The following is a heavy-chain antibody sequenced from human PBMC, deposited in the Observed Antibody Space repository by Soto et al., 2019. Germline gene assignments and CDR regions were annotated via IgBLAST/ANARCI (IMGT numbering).Heavy chain of an antibody. CDR2: IYYSGST. Sequence: PSETLSLTCTVSCGSISSYYWSWIRQPPGKGLEWIGYIYYSGSTNYNPSLKSRVTISVDTSKNQFSLKLSSVTAADTAVYYCARGRDGYNGYYFDYWGQGTLVTVSS. J-gene: IGHJ4*02. D-gene: IGHD5-12*01. CDR3: ARGRDGYNGYYFDY. V-gene: IGHV4-59*01. CDR1: CGSISSYY.